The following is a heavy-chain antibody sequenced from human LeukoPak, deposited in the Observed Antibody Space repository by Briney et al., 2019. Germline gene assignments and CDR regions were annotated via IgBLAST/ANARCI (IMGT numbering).Heavy chain of an antibody. D-gene: IGHD3-22*01. CDR1: GFTFSSYA. J-gene: IGHJ4*02. CDR2: ISGSGGST. V-gene: IGHV3-23*01. CDR3: AKDHDYYDSSGYYPTFDY. Sequence: PGGSLRLSCAASGFTFSSYAMSWVRQAPGKGLEWVSAISGSGGSTYYADSVKGRFTISRDNPKNTLYLQMNSLRAEDTAVYYCAKDHDYYDSSGYYPTFDYWGQGTLVTVSS.